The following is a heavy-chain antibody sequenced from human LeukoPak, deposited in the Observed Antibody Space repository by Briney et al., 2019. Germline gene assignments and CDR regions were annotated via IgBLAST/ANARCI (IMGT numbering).Heavy chain of an antibody. V-gene: IGHV4-34*01. D-gene: IGHD3-10*01. CDR3: ARGREYYGSGSYYNARYGNWFDP. CDR1: GGSFSGYY. CDR2: INHSGST. Sequence: SETLSLTCAVYGGSFSGYYWSWIRQPPGKGLEWIGEINHSGSTNYNPSLKSRVTISVDTSKNQFSLKLSSVTAADTAVYYCARGREYYGSGSYYNARYGNWFDPWGQGTLVTVSS. J-gene: IGHJ5*02.